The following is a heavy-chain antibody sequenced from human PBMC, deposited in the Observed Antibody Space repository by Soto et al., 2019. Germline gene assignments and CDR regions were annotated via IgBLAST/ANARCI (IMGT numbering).Heavy chain of an antibody. CDR3: ARGGTNGLYGSGRVDYGMDV. J-gene: IGHJ6*02. CDR2: VFYSGST. CDR1: GGSVSSGSYY. V-gene: IGHV4-61*01. D-gene: IGHD2-8*01. Sequence: SETLSLTCTVSGGSVSSGSYYWSWIRQPPGKGLEWIGYVFYSGSTNYNPSLKSRVTISIDTSKNQFSLKLSSVTAADTAVYYCARGGTNGLYGSGRVDYGMDVWGQGTTVTVSS.